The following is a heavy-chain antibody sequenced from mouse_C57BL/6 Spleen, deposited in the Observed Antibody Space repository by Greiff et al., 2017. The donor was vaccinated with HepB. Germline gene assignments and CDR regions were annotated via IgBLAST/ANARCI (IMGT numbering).Heavy chain of an antibody. D-gene: IGHD2-4*01. J-gene: IGHJ2*01. CDR1: GYSFTGYY. Sequence: EVQLQQSGPELVKPGASVKISCKASGYSFTGYYMNWVKQSPEKSLEWIGEINPSTGGTTYNQKFKAKATLTVDKSSSTAYMQLKSLTSEDSAVYYCARSIYYDYDGLLNYWGQGTTLTVSS. CDR3: ARSIYYDYDGLLNY. CDR2: INPSTGGT. V-gene: IGHV1-42*01.